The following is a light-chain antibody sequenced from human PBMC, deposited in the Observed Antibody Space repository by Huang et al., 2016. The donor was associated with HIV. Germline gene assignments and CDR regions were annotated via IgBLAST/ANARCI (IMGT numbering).Light chain of an antibody. Sequence: EIVLTQSPATLSLSPGERATLSCRASQSVSSYLAWYQQKPGQAPRLLIADASTRATVIPARFSGSGSGTDFTLTISSLEPEDFAVYYCQHRSNWPPLTFGGGTKVEIK. CDR3: QHRSNWPPLT. V-gene: IGKV3-11*01. CDR1: QSVSSY. CDR2: DAS. J-gene: IGKJ4*01.